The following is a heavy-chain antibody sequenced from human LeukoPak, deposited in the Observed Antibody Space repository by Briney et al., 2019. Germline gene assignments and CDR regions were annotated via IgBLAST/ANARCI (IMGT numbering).Heavy chain of an antibody. CDR3: VGGTGY. CDR1: GFTFSTYV. J-gene: IGHJ4*02. Sequence: GGSLRLSCSVSGFTFSTYVMHWVRQAPGKGLEYVSAISSNGDNTYYADSVKGRFTISRDNSKNTLYLQMSSLRADDAAVYYCVGGTGYWGQGTLVTVSS. V-gene: IGHV3-64D*06. CDR2: ISSNGDNT.